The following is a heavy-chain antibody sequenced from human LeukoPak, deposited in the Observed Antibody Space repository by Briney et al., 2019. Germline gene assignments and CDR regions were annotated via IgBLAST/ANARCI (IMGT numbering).Heavy chain of an antibody. CDR1: GYTFTSYG. CDR3: ARLYQHDSSTYRPVDY. D-gene: IGHD3-22*01. V-gene: IGHV1-18*01. Sequence: ASVKVSCKASGYTFTSYGISWVRQAPGQGLEWMGWITYNGNTNYAQNLQGRVTMTTDTSTSTAYMELRSLRSDDTAVYYCARLYQHDSSTYRPVDYWGQGTLVSVSS. J-gene: IGHJ4*02. CDR2: ITYNGNT.